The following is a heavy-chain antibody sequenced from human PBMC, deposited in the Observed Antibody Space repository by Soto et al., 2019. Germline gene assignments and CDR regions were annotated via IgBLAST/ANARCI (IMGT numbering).Heavy chain of an antibody. CDR2: IIRIFGTA. CDR3: ARGWGHDSTDYYYAY. J-gene: IGHJ4*02. D-gene: IGHD3-22*01. CDR1: GGSFNRHT. Sequence: QVQLVQSGAEVRKPGSSVRVSCKASGGSFNRHTISWVRQAPGQGLEWMGGIIRIFGTANHAQKFQGRVTIIADESTSTVYMERSSLRSDDTAIYYCARGWGHDSTDYYYAYWGQGTLVIVSS. V-gene: IGHV1-69*01.